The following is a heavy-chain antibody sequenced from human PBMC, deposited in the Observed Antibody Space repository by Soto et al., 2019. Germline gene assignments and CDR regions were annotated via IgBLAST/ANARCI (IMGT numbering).Heavy chain of an antibody. Sequence: SETLSLTCTVSGGSISSGDYYWSWIRQPPGKGLEWIGYIYYSGSTNYNPSLKSRVTISVDTSKNQFSLKLTSVTAADTAVYYCARDLLKTHREIGGDFWSGYPPYYCYGMDVWGQGTTVTVSS. D-gene: IGHD3-3*01. J-gene: IGHJ6*02. CDR2: IYYSGST. CDR3: ARDLLKTHREIGGDFWSGYPPYYCYGMDV. V-gene: IGHV4-61*08. CDR1: GGSISSGDYY.